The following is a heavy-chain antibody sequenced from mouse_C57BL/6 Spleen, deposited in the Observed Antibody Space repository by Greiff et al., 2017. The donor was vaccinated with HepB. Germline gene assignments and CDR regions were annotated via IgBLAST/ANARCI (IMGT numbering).Heavy chain of an antibody. CDR2: IYPGDGDT. CDR3: AREITGYYFDY. D-gene: IGHD1-1*01. CDR1: GYAFSSSW. Sequence: VQLQQSGPELVKPGASVKISCKASGYAFSSSWMNWVKQRPGKGLEWIGRIYPGDGDTNYNGKFKGKATLTADKSSSTAYMQLSSLTSEDSAVYFCAREITGYYFDYWGQGTTLTVSS. J-gene: IGHJ2*01. V-gene: IGHV1-82*01.